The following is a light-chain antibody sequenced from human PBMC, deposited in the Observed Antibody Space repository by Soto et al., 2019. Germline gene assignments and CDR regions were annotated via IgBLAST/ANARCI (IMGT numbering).Light chain of an antibody. V-gene: IGKV1-9*01. J-gene: IGKJ4*01. CDR2: DAS. CDR1: QGISSY. Sequence: IQLTQSPSSLSASVGDRVTITCRASQGISSYLAWYQQKPGKAPKLLIYDASTLQSGVPSRFSASGSGTEFTLPISSLLPEDVAAYYCQQLNSYPLTFGGGTKVEIK. CDR3: QQLNSYPLT.